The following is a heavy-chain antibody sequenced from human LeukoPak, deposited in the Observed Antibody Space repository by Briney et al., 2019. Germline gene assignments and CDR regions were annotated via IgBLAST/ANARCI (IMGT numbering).Heavy chain of an antibody. Sequence: GGSLRLSXAASGFTFSSYSMNWVRQAPGKGLEWVSYISSSSSTIYYADSVKGRFTISRDNAKNSLYLQMNSLRAEDTAVYYCARGIVVVPDKENFDYWGQGTLVTVSS. CDR3: ARGIVVVPDKENFDY. J-gene: IGHJ4*02. CDR2: ISSSSSTI. CDR1: GFTFSSYS. D-gene: IGHD2-2*01. V-gene: IGHV3-48*01.